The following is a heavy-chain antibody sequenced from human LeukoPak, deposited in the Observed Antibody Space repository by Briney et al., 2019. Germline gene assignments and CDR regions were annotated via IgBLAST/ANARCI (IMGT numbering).Heavy chain of an antibody. CDR3: ARSPKLEPFDY. CDR2: IWYDGSNK. CDR1: GFTFSSYG. J-gene: IGHJ4*02. Sequence: GGSLRLSCAASGFTFSSYGIHWVRQAPGKGLEWVAVIWYDGSNKYYADSVKGRFTISRDNSKNTLYLQMNSLRAEDTAVYYCARSPKLEPFDYWGQGTLVTVSS. V-gene: IGHV3-33*08. D-gene: IGHD1-1*01.